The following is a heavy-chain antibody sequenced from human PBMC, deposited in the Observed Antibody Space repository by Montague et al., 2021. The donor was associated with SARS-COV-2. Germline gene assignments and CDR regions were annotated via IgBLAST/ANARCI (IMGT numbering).Heavy chain of an antibody. J-gene: IGHJ4*02. CDR1: GFSLSTSGVG. V-gene: IGHV2-5*02. CDR3: AHRRPLWGYFDY. D-gene: IGHD7-27*01. CDR2: IYWDDDK. Sequence: PALVKPTQTLTLTCTFSGFSLSTSGVGVGWIRQPPGKALERLALIYWDDDKRYSPSLKSRLTITKDTSKNRVVLTMTNMDPVDTATYYCAHRRPLWGYFDYWGQGTLVTVSS.